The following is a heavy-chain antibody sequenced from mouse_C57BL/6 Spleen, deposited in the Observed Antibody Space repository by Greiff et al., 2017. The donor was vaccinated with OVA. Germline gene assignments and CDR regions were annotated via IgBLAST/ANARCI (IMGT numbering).Heavy chain of an antibody. V-gene: IGHV5-17*01. J-gene: IGHJ4*01. CDR1: GFTFSDYG. CDR3: ARFITTVVAYYAMDY. CDR2: ISSGSSTI. D-gene: IGHD1-1*01. Sequence: EVHLVESGGGLVKPGGSLKLSCAASGFTFSDYGMHWVRQAPEKGLEWVAYISSGSSTIYYADTVKGRFTISRDNAKNTLFLQMTSLRSEDTAMYYCARFITTVVAYYAMDYWGQGTSVTVSS.